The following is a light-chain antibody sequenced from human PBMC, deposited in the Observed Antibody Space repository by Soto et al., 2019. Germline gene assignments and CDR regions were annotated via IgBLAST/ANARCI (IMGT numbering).Light chain of an antibody. CDR3: HQYNNWPPST. Sequence: ERLMTQAPATPSASGREACTLSCAASQSVNHNVAWYQQKPGQGPRLLIYGARSRASGVPDRFSGSGTGTDFTLTISSLQAEDFGVYFCHQYNNWPPSTFGQGTRLEIK. J-gene: IGKJ5*01. CDR2: GAR. CDR1: QSVNHN. V-gene: IGKV3-15*01.